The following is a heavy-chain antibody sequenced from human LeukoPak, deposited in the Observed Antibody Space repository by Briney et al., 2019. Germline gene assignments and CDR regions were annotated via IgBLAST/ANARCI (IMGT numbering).Heavy chain of an antibody. CDR1: GFTFDDYA. CDR2: ISWNSGSI. D-gene: IGHD3-22*01. J-gene: IGHJ4*02. V-gene: IGHV3-9*01. Sequence: GGSLRLSRAASGFTFDDYAMHWVRQAPGKGLEWVSGISWNSGSIGYADSVKGRFTISRDNAKNSLYLQMNSLRAEDTAFYYCAKDWSYDSSGADYWGQGTLVTVSS. CDR3: AKDWSYDSSGADY.